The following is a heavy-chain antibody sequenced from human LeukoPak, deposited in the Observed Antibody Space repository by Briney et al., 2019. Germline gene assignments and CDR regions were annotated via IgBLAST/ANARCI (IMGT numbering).Heavy chain of an antibody. J-gene: IGHJ4*02. CDR1: GGSFSGYY. D-gene: IGHD2-2*01. Sequence: PSETLSLTCAVYGGSFSGYYWSWIRQPPGKGLEWIGEINHSGSTNYNPSLKSRVTISVNTSKNQFSLKLSSVTAAGTAVYYCASRHQLLSPFDYWGQGTLVTVSS. CDR3: ASRHQLLSPFDY. V-gene: IGHV4-34*01. CDR2: INHSGST.